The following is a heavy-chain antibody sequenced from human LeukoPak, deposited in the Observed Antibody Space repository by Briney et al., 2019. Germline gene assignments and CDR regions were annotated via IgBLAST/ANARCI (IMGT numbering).Heavy chain of an antibody. V-gene: IGHV4-4*07. Sequence: SETLSLTCTVSGGSITSYYWSWVRQPAGKGLQWIGRIYTSGSTNYNPSLKSRGTISVDTSKNQFSLKLSSVTAADTAVYYCARDLDSSGWCSFDYWGQGTLVTVSS. CDR2: IYTSGST. CDR1: GGSITSYY. D-gene: IGHD6-19*01. CDR3: ARDLDSSGWCSFDY. J-gene: IGHJ4*02.